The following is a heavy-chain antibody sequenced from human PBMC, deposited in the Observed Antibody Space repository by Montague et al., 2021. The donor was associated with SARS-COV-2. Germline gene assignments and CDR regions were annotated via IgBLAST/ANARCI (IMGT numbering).Heavy chain of an antibody. CDR3: AREKRRITIFGVVIIEYFDL. D-gene: IGHD3-3*01. Sequence: SLRLSCAASGFTFSSYEMNWVRQAPGKGLEWVSYISSSGSTIYYXDSVKGRFTISRDNAKISLYLQMNSLRAEDTAVYYCAREKRRITIFGVVIIEYFDLWGRGTLVTVSS. J-gene: IGHJ2*01. CDR1: GFTFSSYE. V-gene: IGHV3-48*03. CDR2: ISSSGSTI.